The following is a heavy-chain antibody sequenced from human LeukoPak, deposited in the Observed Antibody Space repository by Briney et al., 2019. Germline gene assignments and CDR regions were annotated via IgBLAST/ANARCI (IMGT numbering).Heavy chain of an antibody. D-gene: IGHD2-2*01. V-gene: IGHV1-69*05. CDR1: GGTFSSYA. CDR2: IIPIFGTA. J-gene: IGHJ6*03. CDR3: ARDRGVVVPAAFIDPVRYYYYMDV. Sequence: SVKVSCKASGGTFSSYAISWVRQAPGQGLEWMGGIIPIFGTANYAQKFQGRVTITTDESTSTAYMELSSLRSEDTAVYYCARDRGVVVPAAFIDPVRYYYYMDVWGKGTTVTVSS.